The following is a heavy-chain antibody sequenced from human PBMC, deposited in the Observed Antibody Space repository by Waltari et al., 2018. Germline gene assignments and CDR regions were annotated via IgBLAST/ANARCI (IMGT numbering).Heavy chain of an antibody. CDR2: MGVGEGIT. CDR3: ARAEDIDTAMADFFFGMDV. Sequence: QAQLVESGGGFVKPGGSLRLTCTASGFVFSNYYMTWIRQAPGEGRWRVPTMGVGEGITSYAGSVGGRFTVARDNAKSSLLLQMNSLGVDDTAVYYCARAEDIDTAMADFFFGMDVWGRGTTVIVSS. J-gene: IGHJ6*02. D-gene: IGHD5-18*01. CDR1: GFVFSNYY. V-gene: IGHV3-11*01.